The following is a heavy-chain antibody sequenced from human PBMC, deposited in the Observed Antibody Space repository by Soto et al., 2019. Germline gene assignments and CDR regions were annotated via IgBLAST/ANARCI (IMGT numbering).Heavy chain of an antibody. CDR2: ISRDSYYI. V-gene: IGHV3-21*01. CDR3: ARNRHPSSKTHGMAV. Sequence: EVQLVESGGGLVEPGGSLRLSCAPSGLSFSTHSMNWVRQAPGKGLEWVSSISRDSYYIYYADSVKGRFTISRGNAKNSLYLQMNSLRADDTAVYYCARNRHPSSKTHGMAVWGQGTTVTVSS. J-gene: IGHJ6*02. CDR1: GLSFSTHS.